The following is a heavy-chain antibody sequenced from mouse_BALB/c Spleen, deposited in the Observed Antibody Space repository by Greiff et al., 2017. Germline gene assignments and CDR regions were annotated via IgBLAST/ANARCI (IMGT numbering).Heavy chain of an antibody. D-gene: IGHD1-1*01. J-gene: IGHJ4*01. V-gene: IGHV5-17*02. CDR2: ISSDSSTI. CDR3: ARSDYGRSALYAIDY. Sequence: EVKLMESGGGLVQPGGSRKLSCAASGFTFSSFGMHWVRQAPEKGLEWVAYISSDSSTIYYADTVKGRFTISRDNPKNTLFLQMTSLRSEDTAMYYCARSDYGRSALYAIDYWGQGTSVTVSS. CDR1: GFTFSSFG.